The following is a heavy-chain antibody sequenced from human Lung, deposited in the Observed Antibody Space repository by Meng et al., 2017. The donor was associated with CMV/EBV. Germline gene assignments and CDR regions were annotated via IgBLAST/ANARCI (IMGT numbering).Heavy chain of an antibody. D-gene: IGHD5-18*01. V-gene: IGHV3-21*01. CDR2: ISSSSSYI. J-gene: IGHJ6*02. CDR1: GFTFSSYS. CDR3: ARWERTAMDPYYYYGMDV. Sequence: GEXXKISCAASGFTFSSYSMNWVRQAPGKGLEWVSSISSSSSYIYYADSVKGRFTISRDNAKNSLYLQMNSLRAEDTAVYYCARWERTAMDPYYYYGMDVWGQGXTVTVSS.